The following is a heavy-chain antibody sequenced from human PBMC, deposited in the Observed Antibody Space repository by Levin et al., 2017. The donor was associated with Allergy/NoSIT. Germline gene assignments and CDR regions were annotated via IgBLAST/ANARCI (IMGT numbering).Heavy chain of an antibody. CDR1: GGSISSGGYS. D-gene: IGHD3-10*01. CDR3: GRQGGAEESRGYYFDY. CDR2: IYHSGST. V-gene: IGHV4-30-2*01. Sequence: SQTLSLTCAVSGGSISSGGYSWSWIRQPPGKGLEWFGYIYHSGSTYYNPSLKSRVTISVDRSKNQFSLKLSSVTAADTAVYYCGRQGGAEESRGYYFDYWGQGTLVTVSS. J-gene: IGHJ4*02.